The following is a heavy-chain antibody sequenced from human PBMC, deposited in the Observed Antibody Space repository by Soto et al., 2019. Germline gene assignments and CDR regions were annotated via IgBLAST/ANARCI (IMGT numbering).Heavy chain of an antibody. CDR3: ARDVERDYYYYYGMDV. J-gene: IGHJ6*02. CDR1: VFTCSSYA. Sequence: GSLRLSGAASVFTCSSYAMHWVRQAPGKGLEWVAVISYDGSNKYYADSVKGRFTISRDNSKNTLYLQMNSLRAEDTAVYYCARDVERDYYYYYGMDVWGQGTTVTVSS. CDR2: ISYDGSNK. V-gene: IGHV3-30-3*01.